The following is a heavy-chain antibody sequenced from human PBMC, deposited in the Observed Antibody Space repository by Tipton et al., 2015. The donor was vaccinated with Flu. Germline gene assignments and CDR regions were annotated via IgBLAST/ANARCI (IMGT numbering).Heavy chain of an antibody. CDR2: IYPSGTT. J-gene: IGHJ4*02. V-gene: IGHV4-39*07. CDR3: ARRVPGVAANYFDY. CDR1: GYSIRSTNYF. D-gene: IGHD2-15*01. Sequence: TLSLTCAVSGYSIRSTNYFCAWIRQPPGKRLELIGSIYPSGTTYYNPSLKSRVTMSVDTSKNQFSLNLSSVTAADTAVYYCARRVPGVAANYFDYWGQGTLVTVSS.